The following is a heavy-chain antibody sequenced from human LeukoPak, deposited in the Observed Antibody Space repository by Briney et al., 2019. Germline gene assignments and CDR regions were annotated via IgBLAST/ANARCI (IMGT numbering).Heavy chain of an antibody. V-gene: IGHV3-9*01. CDR1: GFTFDDYA. CDR3: AKDPSGGEGYFDY. J-gene: IGHJ4*02. D-gene: IGHD3-16*01. CDR2: ISWNSGSI. Sequence: GGSLRLSCAASGFTFDDYAMHWVRQAPGKGLEWVSGISWNSGSIGYADSVKGRFTISRDNAKNSLYLQMNSLRAEDTALYYCAKDPSGGEGYFDYWGQGTLVTVSS.